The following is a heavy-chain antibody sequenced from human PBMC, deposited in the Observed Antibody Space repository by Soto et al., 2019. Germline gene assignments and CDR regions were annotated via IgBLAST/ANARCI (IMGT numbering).Heavy chain of an antibody. CDR3: ARDRIFGVANYGMDV. J-gene: IGHJ6*02. V-gene: IGHV4-59*01. CDR2: IYYSGST. Sequence: ETLSLTCTVSGGSISSYYWSWIRQPPGKGLEWIGYIYYSGSTNYNPSLKSRVTISVDTSKNQFSLKLSSVTAADTAVYYCARDRIFGVANYGMDVWGQGTTVTVSS. D-gene: IGHD3-3*01. CDR1: GGSISSYY.